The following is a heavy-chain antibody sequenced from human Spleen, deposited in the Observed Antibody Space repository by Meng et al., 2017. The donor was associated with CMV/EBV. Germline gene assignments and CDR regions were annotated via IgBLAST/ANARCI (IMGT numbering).Heavy chain of an antibody. Sequence: GESLKISCAASGFTFSYYWMRWVRQAPGKGLEWVANIKQDGSEKYYVDSVRGRFTISRDNAKNSLYLQMNSLRVEDTAVYYCVKDINSGFYFTYWGQGTLVTVSS. D-gene: IGHD1-26*01. CDR2: IKQDGSEK. CDR1: GFTFSYYW. CDR3: VKDINSGFYFTY. J-gene: IGHJ4*02. V-gene: IGHV3-7*01.